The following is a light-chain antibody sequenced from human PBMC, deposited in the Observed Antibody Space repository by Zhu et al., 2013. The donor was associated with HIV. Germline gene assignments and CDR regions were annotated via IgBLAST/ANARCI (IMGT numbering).Light chain of an antibody. V-gene: IGKV1-5*01. CDR1: QSISSW. J-gene: IGKJ4*01. CDR2: DAS. Sequence: DIQMTQSPSTLSASVGDRVTITCRASQSISSWLAWYQQKPGKAPNLLIYDASSLESGVPSRFSGSGSGTEFTLTISSLQPEDFATYYCQQANSFPLTFGGGTKVEIK. CDR3: QQANSFPLT.